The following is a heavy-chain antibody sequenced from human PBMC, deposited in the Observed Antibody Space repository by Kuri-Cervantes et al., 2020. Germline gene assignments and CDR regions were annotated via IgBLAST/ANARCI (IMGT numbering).Heavy chain of an antibody. D-gene: IGHD6-19*01. CDR2: IYTSGST. Sequence: SETLSLTCTVSGGSISSYYWSWIRRPAGKGLEWIGRIYTSGSTNYNPSLKSRVTMSVDTSKNQFSLKLSSVTAADTAVYYCARDPPRSGWLSRYYYGMDVWGQGTTVTVSS. V-gene: IGHV4-4*07. J-gene: IGHJ6*02. CDR3: ARDPPRSGWLSRYYYGMDV. CDR1: GGSISSYY.